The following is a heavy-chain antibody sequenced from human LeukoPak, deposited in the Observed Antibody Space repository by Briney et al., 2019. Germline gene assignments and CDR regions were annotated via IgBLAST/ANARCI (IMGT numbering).Heavy chain of an antibody. D-gene: IGHD3-3*01. J-gene: IGHJ4*02. CDR2: IIYDGSNT. V-gene: IGHV3-30*18. Sequence: PGGSLRLSCAASGFTFSSSGMHWVRQAPGKGLEWVAVIIYDGSNTYYADSVKGRFTISRDNSKNALYLQMNSLRAGDTAVYYCAKYDFWSGYSFDYWGQGTLVTVSS. CDR3: AKYDFWSGYSFDY. CDR1: GFTFSSSG.